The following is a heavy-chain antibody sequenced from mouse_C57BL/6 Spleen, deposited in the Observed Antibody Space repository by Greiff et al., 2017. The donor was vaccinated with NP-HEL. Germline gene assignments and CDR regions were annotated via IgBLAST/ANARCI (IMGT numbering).Heavy chain of an antibody. Sequence: EVQLQQSGPELVKPGASVKISCKASGYTFTDYYMNWVKQSHGKSLEWIGDINPNNGGTSYKQKFKGKATLTVDKSYSTAYMELRSLTSEDSAVYYCATSYGNNRYYYAMDYWGQGTSVTVSS. V-gene: IGHV1-26*01. CDR1: GYTFTDYY. D-gene: IGHD2-1*01. J-gene: IGHJ4*01. CDR3: ATSYGNNRYYYAMDY. CDR2: INPNNGGT.